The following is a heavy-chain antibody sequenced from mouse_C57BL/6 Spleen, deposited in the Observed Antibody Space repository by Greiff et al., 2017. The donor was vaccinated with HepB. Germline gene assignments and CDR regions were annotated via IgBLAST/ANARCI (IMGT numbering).Heavy chain of an antibody. CDR3: TRYGNYPYWYFDV. Sequence: VKLMESGAELVRPGASVTLSCKASGYTFTDYEMHWVKQTPVHGLEWIGAIDPETGGTAYNQKFKGKAILTADKSSSTAYMELRSLTSEDSAVYYCTRYGNYPYWYFDVWGTGTTVTVSS. J-gene: IGHJ1*03. D-gene: IGHD2-1*01. CDR2: IDPETGGT. V-gene: IGHV1-15*01. CDR1: GYTFTDYE.